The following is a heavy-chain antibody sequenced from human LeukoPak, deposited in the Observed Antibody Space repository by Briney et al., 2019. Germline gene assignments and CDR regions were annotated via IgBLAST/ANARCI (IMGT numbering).Heavy chain of an antibody. CDR1: GFTFSNAW. J-gene: IGHJ5*02. Sequence: GGSLRLSCAASGFTFSNAWMSWVRQAPGKGVEWVGRIKSKTDDGTTDYAAPVKGRFTISRDDSKNTMYLQMNSLKTEDTAVYYCTTVSPDDPWGQGTLVTVSS. CDR3: TTVSPDDP. V-gene: IGHV3-15*01. CDR2: IKSKTDDGTT. D-gene: IGHD1-14*01.